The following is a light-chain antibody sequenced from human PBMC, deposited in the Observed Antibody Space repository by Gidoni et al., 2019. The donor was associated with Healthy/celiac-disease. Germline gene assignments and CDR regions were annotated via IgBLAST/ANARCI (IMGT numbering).Light chain of an antibody. CDR1: SSHIGAGYD. V-gene: IGLV1-40*01. CDR2: GNS. J-gene: IGLJ2*01. Sequence: QSVLTQPPSVSGAPGQRVTISCTGSSSHIGAGYDVHWYQQLPGTAPKLLIYGNSNRPSGVPDRFSGSKSGTSASLAITGLQAEDEADYYCQSYDSTVPVFGGGTKLTVL. CDR3: QSYDSTVPV.